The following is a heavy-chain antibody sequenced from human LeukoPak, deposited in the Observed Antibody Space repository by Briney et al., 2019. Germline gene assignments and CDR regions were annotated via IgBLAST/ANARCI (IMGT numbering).Heavy chain of an antibody. CDR3: ARDFHLIHYFDL. D-gene: IGHD2-8*01. CDR2: LSGSGGST. J-gene: IGHJ4*02. V-gene: IGHV3-23*01. Sequence: PGGSLRLSCAASGFTFTNYAMGWVRQAPGKGLEWVSALSGSGGSTYYADSVKGRFTISRDNSKNTLYLQMNSLRAEDTAVYYCARDFHLIHYFDLWGQGTLVTVSS. CDR1: GFTFTNYA.